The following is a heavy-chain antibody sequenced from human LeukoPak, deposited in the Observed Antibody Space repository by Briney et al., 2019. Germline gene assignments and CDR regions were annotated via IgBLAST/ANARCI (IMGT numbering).Heavy chain of an antibody. CDR2: INPNSGGT. CDR1: GYTFTGYY. V-gene: IGHV1-2*02. CDR3: ARCTYYYGSRSRSPFDY. Sequence: GASVKVSCKASGYTFTGYYIHWVRQAPGQGLEWMGCINPNSGGTNYAQKFQGRVTMTRDTSITTAYMELSRLRSDDTAVYYCARCTYYYGSRSRSPFDYWGQGTLVTVSS. J-gene: IGHJ4*02. D-gene: IGHD3-10*01.